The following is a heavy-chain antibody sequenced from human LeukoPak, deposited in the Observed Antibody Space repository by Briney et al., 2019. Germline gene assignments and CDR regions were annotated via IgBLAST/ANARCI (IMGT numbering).Heavy chain of an antibody. D-gene: IGHD5-18*01. V-gene: IGHV1-18*01. CDR3: ARVSDTSMVTPGFDS. J-gene: IGHJ4*02. CDR2: VSTSNGDT. Sequence: ASVKVSCKTSGYTFNRYAITWVRQAPGQGLEGMGWVSTSNGDTNYADTFQGRVTMTTDSVTKTAYLELRRLRSGDTAIYFCARVSDTSMVTPGFDSWGQGTLVTVSS. CDR1: GYTFNRYA.